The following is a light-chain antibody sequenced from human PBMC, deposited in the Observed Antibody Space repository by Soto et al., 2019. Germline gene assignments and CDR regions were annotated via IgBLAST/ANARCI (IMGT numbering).Light chain of an antibody. CDR3: QQYNHWPPWT. V-gene: IGKV3-15*01. J-gene: IGKJ1*01. Sequence: EIVMTQSPATLSVSPGERATLSCRASQSVSSNLAWYQQKPGQAPRLLIYGASTRATGIPASFSGSGSGTEFTLTITSLQSEDFAVYDCQQYNHWPPWTFGQGTKVEIK. CDR1: QSVSSN. CDR2: GAS.